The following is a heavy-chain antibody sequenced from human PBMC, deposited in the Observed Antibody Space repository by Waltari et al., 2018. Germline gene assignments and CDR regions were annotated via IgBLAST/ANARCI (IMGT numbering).Heavy chain of an antibody. CDR3: AREERAAFDY. D-gene: IGHD6-13*01. J-gene: IGHJ4*02. CDR1: GFPFRSYA. V-gene: IGHV3-30-3*01. Sequence: QVALVGSGGGVGQPGGSLAPSCAASGFPFRSYAMPWVRQAPGKGLEWVAVISYDGSNKYYADSVKGRFTISRDNSKNTLYLQMNSLRAEDTAVYYCAREERAAFDYWGQGTLVTVSS. CDR2: ISYDGSNK.